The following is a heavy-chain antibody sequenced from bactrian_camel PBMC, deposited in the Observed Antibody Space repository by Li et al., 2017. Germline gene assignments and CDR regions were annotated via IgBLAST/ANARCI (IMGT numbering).Heavy chain of an antibody. CDR2: TDSTGTT. J-gene: IGHJ4*01. CDR3: AKGRPRLGLVAADLD. Sequence: DVQLVESGGGSVQAGGSLTISCAFSGYTSSSYCLAWFRQVPGKEREGVAGTDSTGTTTYADAVKGRFTISQDSAKNTLYLQLDSLRTEDTATYYCAKGRPRLGLVAADLDRGQGTQVTVS. V-gene: IGHV3S42*01. CDR1: GYTSSSYC. D-gene: IGHD7*01.